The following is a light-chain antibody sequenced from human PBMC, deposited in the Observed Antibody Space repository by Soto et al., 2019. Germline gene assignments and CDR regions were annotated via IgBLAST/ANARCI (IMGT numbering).Light chain of an antibody. CDR3: QQRTNWLT. CDR1: ESVSDY. V-gene: IGKV3-11*01. Sequence: EIVLTQSPATLSLSPGERATLSCRASESVSDYIAWYQQKPGQPPRLVIYDTSNRAPGVPARFSGSGSGTDFTLTISSLEPEDYAVYYCQQRTNWLTFGGGTKVEIK. J-gene: IGKJ4*01. CDR2: DTS.